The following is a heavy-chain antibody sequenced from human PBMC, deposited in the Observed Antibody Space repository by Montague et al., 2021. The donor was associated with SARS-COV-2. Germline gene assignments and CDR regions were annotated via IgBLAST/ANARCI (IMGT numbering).Heavy chain of an antibody. CDR3: AKDLVGDFWSAFYSSYFDY. J-gene: IGHJ4*02. CDR2: ISNDGGNK. V-gene: IGHV3-30*18. D-gene: IGHD3-3*01. Sequence: SLRLSCAASGFTFNNYGMHWVRQAPGKELEWVAVISNDGGNKYYADSVEGRFSISRDNSKNTLYLQMNSLGAEDTAVYYCAKDLVGDFWSAFYSSYFDYWGQGTLVTVSS. CDR1: GFTFNNYG.